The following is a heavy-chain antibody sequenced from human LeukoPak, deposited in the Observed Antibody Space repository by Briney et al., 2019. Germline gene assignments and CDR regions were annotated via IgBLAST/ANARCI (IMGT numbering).Heavy chain of an antibody. J-gene: IGHJ1*01. V-gene: IGHV4-4*02. CDR1: GGSITSSNW. CDR3: ATAGSSSWYKYFQH. Sequence: SETLSLTCGVSGGSITSSNWWTWVRQPPGMGLEWIGEVYHSGSTNYNPSLKSRVTISVDKSKNQFSLRLSSVTAADTAVYYCATAGSSSWYKYFQHWGQGTLVTVSS. D-gene: IGHD6-13*01. CDR2: VYHSGST.